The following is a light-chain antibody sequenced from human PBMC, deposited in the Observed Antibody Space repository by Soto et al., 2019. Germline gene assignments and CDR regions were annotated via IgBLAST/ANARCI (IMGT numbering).Light chain of an antibody. Sequence: DIQMTQSPSSLSASVGDTVTITCRASQTILTYLNWYQQKPGKAPKLLIYAASSLHSGVPSRFSGGGSATDFTLPISSLQPEDFATYYCQQSFGTTWTFGRGTKVDIK. CDR1: QTILTY. V-gene: IGKV1-39*01. J-gene: IGKJ1*01. CDR2: AAS. CDR3: QQSFGTTWT.